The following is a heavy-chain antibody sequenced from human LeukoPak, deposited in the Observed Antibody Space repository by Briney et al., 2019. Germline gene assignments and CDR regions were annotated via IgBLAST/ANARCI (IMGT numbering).Heavy chain of an antibody. D-gene: IGHD2-21*02. V-gene: IGHV3-23*01. CDR3: AKSLGSVVVTANDY. CDR1: GFTFSSYA. CDR2: ISGSGGST. J-gene: IGHJ4*02. Sequence: GGSLRLSCAASGFTFSSYAMSWVRQAPGKGLEWVSAISGSGGSTYYADSVRGRFTISRGNSKNTLYLQTNSLRAEDTAVYYCAKSLGSVVVTANDYWGQGTLVTVSS.